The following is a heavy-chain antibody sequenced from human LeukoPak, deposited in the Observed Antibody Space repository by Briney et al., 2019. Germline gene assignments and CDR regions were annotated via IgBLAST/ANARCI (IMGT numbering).Heavy chain of an antibody. V-gene: IGHV4-30-2*05. CDR2: IYHSGST. D-gene: IGHD6-13*01. J-gene: IGHJ4*02. CDR1: GGSISSGGYH. Sequence: SETLSLTCTVSGGSISSGGYHWSWIRQPPGKGLEWIGYIYHSGSTYYNPSLKSRVTISVDTSKKQFSLKLSSVTAADTAVYYCARGYGQQLVRCYFDCWGQGTLVTVSS. CDR3: ARGYGQQLVRCYFDC.